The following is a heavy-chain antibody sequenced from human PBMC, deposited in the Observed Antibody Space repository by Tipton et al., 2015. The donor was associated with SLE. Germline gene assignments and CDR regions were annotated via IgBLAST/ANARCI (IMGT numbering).Heavy chain of an antibody. CDR2: IRSKAYGGTT. D-gene: IGHD3-16*01. CDR1: GFTFGDYA. V-gene: IGHV3-49*04. CDR3: TRDPGLRQYYSPVNDY. Sequence: RSLRLSCTASGFTFGDYAMSWVRQAPGKGLEWVGFIRSKAYGGTTEYAASVKGRFTISRDDSKSIAYLQMNSLKTEDTAVYYCTRDPGLRQYYSPVNDYWGQGTLVTVSS. J-gene: IGHJ4*02.